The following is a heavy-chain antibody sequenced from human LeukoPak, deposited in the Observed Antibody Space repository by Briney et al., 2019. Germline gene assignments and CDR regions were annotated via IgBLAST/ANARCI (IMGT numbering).Heavy chain of an antibody. V-gene: IGHV3-33*01. D-gene: IGHD6-19*01. CDR3: ARGDYTPYSSGWYVIDY. CDR2: IWYDGSNK. Sequence: GRSLRLSCAASGFTFSSYGMHWVRQAPGKGLEWVAVIWYDGSNKYYADSVKGRFTISRDNSKNTLYLQMNSLRAEDTAVYYCARGDYTPYSSGWYVIDYWGQGTLVTVSS. J-gene: IGHJ4*02. CDR1: GFTFSSYG.